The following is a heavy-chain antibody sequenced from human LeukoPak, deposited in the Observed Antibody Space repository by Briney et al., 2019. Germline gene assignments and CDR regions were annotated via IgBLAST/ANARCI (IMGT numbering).Heavy chain of an antibody. V-gene: IGHV4-61*02. CDR1: GVSITSNNYY. D-gene: IGHD3-10*01. CDR3: ASSLYGSENDAFDI. Sequence: PSETLSLTCTVSGVSITSNNYYWSWIRQPAEKGLEWIGRIYTSGGTNYNPSLKSRVTPSVDTSKNQFSLKPSSVTAADTAVYYCASSLYGSENDAFDIWGQGTMVTVSS. J-gene: IGHJ3*02. CDR2: IYTSGGT.